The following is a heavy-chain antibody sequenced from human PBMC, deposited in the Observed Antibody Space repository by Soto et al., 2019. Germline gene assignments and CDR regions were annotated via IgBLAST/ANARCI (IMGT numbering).Heavy chain of an antibody. Sequence: QVQLVESGGGVVQPGRSLRLSCAASGFTFSNYGMHWVRQAPGKGLEWVAIIWHDGNNKYYADSVRGRFIISRDNSKNRLYLQMSSLRAEDTAVYYCASDLVGASDSYGLDVWGQGTPVTVSS. CDR3: ASDLVGASDSYGLDV. D-gene: IGHD1-26*01. CDR1: GFTFSNYG. J-gene: IGHJ6*02. CDR2: IWHDGNNK. V-gene: IGHV3-33*01.